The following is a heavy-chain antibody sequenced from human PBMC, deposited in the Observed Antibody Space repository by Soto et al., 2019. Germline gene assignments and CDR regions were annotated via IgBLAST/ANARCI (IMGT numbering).Heavy chain of an antibody. CDR3: ARSPRSSPYFDY. D-gene: IGHD6-13*01. Sequence: ASVKVYCKASGYTFTSYGISWVRQAPGQGLEWMGWISAYNGNTNYAQKLQGRVTMTTDTSTSTAYMELSSLEASDSAFYFCARSPRSSPYFDYWGQGALVTVSS. V-gene: IGHV1-18*01. CDR2: ISAYNGNT. J-gene: IGHJ4*02. CDR1: GYTFTSYG.